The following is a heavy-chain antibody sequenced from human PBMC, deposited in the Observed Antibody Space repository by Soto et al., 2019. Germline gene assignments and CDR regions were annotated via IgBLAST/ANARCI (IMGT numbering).Heavy chain of an antibody. D-gene: IGHD3-3*01. J-gene: IGHJ4*02. CDR2: ISAYNGNT. CDR3: ARSPPYDFWSGSYLVFDY. V-gene: IGHV1-18*01. CDR1: GYTFTSYG. Sequence: ASVKVSCKASGYTFTSYGISWVRQAPGQGLEWMGWISAYNGNTNYAQKLQGRVTMTTDTSTSTAYMELSSLRSEDTAVYYCARSPPYDFWSGSYLVFDYWGQGTLVTVSS.